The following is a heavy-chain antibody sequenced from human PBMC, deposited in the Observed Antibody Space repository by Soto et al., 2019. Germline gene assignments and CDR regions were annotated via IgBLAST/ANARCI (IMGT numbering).Heavy chain of an antibody. V-gene: IGHV4-30-2*01. CDR1: GGSISSGGYS. CDR2: IYHSGRT. J-gene: IGHJ5*02. CDR3: AKVPDR. Sequence: QLQLQESGSGLVKPSQTLSLTGAVSGGSISSGGYSWSWIRQPPGKGLEWVGYIYHSGRTSYNPSLMSLVTTAVDRSNNQLSLKLSSVTAAETAVHYCAKVPDRGGQGTLVTVSS.